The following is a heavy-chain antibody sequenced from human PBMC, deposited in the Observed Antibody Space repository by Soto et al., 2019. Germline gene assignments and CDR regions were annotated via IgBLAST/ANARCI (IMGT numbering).Heavy chain of an antibody. D-gene: IGHD3-22*01. V-gene: IGHV1-8*01. J-gene: IGHJ3*02. Sequence: PSVTVTCKGSGYIYTNNAVSWVRQASGQGPERVGWMNPGCGGTGYAQKFQGTLTMTRDISIATAYMELNSLRAEDRAVYYCAKGEYYYDSSGYPDAFDIWGQGTMVTVSS. CDR1: GYIYTNNA. CDR2: MNPGCGGT. CDR3: AKGEYYYDSSGYPDAFDI.